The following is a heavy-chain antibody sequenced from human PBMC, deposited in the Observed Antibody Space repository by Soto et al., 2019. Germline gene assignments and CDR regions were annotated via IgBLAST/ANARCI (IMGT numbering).Heavy chain of an antibody. J-gene: IGHJ6*02. CDR3: ARAGYDSSWSSMDV. CDR2: LYHSGNT. D-gene: IGHD6-13*01. V-gene: IGHV4-38-2*01. Sequence: PSGTLSLTCAVSGYPINTIYYWGWFRQPPGKGLEWIGGLYHSGNTYYNPSLKSRVSISVDTSKNQFSLRLSSVTATDTAVYYCARAGYDSSWSSMDVWGQGTTVTVSS. CDR1: GYPINTIYY.